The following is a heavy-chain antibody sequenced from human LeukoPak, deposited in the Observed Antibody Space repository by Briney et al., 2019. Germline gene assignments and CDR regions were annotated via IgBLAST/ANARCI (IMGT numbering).Heavy chain of an antibody. CDR3: ARDHRYAFDN. CDR2: ISYDGSNK. V-gene: IGHV3-30*01. D-gene: IGHD5-12*01. J-gene: IGHJ4*01. Sequence: GRSLRLSCAASGFTFSSYAMHWVRQAPGKGLEWVAVISYDGSNKYYADSVKGRFTISRDNSKNTLYLQMNSLRAEDTAVYYCARDHRYAFDNWGHGTLVTVSS. CDR1: GFTFSSYA.